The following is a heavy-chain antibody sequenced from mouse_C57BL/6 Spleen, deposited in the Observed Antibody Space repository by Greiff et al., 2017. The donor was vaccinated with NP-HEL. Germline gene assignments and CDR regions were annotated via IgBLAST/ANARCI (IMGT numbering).Heavy chain of an antibody. D-gene: IGHD4-1*01. CDR2: IRNKANGYTT. V-gene: IGHV7-3*01. J-gene: IGHJ2*01. CDR1: GFTFTDYY. Sequence: EVKLMESGGGLVQPGGSLSLSCAASGFTFTDYYMSWVRQPPGKALEWLGFIRNKANGYTTEYSASVKGRFTISRDNSQSILYLQMNALRAEDSATYYCARSGKGKLYYFDYWGQGTTLTVSS. CDR3: ARSGKGKLYYFDY.